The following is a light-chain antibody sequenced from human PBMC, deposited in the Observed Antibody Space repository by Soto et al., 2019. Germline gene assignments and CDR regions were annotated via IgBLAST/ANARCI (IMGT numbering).Light chain of an antibody. Sequence: DIQMTQSPSSLSASVGDRVTITCRASQVIGNDLGWFQQKPGQAPKRLIYAASFLQSGVPSRFSGSGSGTEFTLTISSLQPDDFATYYCLQHKTYPWTFGQGTKVGIK. V-gene: IGKV1-17*01. CDR3: LQHKTYPWT. J-gene: IGKJ1*01. CDR1: QVIGND. CDR2: AAS.